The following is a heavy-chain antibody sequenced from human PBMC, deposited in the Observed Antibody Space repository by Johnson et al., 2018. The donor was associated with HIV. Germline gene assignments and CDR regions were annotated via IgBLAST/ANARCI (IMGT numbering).Heavy chain of an antibody. V-gene: IGHV3-30*02. J-gene: IGHJ3*02. Sequence: QVQLVESGGGVVQPGRSLRLSCAASGFTFSSYGMHWVRQAPGKGLEWVAFIWYDGSNKYYADSVKGRFTISRDNSKNTLYLQMNSLRAEDTAVYYCAATYYYDSSGSRYPFDIWGQGTMVTVSS. D-gene: IGHD3-22*01. CDR3: AATYYYDSSGSRYPFDI. CDR1: GFTFSSYG. CDR2: IWYDGSNK.